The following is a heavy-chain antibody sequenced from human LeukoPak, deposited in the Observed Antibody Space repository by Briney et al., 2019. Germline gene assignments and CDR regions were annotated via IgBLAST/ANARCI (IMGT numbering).Heavy chain of an antibody. D-gene: IGHD1-26*01. CDR2: ISGSGGST. Sequence: GGSLRLSCAASGFTFSSYGMSWVRQAPGKGLEWVSAISGSGGSTYYADSVKGRFTISRDDSKNTLYLQMNSLRAEDTAVYYCARVGWELLLVDAFDIWGQGTMVTVSS. CDR3: ARVGWELLLVDAFDI. V-gene: IGHV3-23*01. J-gene: IGHJ3*02. CDR1: GFTFSSYG.